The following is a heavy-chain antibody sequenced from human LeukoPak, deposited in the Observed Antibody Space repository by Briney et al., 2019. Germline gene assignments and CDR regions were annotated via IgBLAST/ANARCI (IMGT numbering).Heavy chain of an antibody. J-gene: IGHJ2*01. D-gene: IGHD4-17*01. V-gene: IGHV4-59*01. CDR2: IYYSGST. CDR1: GGSISGYY. CDR3: ARDQGYGDRKFYYWYFDL. Sequence: SETLSLTCTVSGGSISGYYWSWIRKPPGKGLEWIGYIYYSGSTLYNPSLESRVTISVDTSTDQFSLKLTSVTAADTAVYYCARDQGYGDRKFYYWYFDLWGRGTLVTVSS.